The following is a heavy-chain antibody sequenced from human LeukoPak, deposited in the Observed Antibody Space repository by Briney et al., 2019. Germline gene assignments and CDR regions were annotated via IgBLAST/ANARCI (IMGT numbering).Heavy chain of an antibody. D-gene: IGHD3-10*01. V-gene: IGHV3-21*01. CDR1: GFTFSSYS. CDR2: ISSSSSYI. J-gene: IGHJ4*02. Sequence: HPGGSLRLSCAASGFTFSSYSMNWVRQAPGKGLEWVSSISSSSSYIYYADSVKGRFTISRDNAKNSLYLQMNSLRAEDTAVYYCARDTLVSGSYYKNYWGQGTLVTVSS. CDR3: ARDTLVSGSYYKNY.